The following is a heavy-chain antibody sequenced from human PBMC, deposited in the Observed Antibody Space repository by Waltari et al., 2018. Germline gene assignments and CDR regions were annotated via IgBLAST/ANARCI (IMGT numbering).Heavy chain of an antibody. CDR3: ARDCSGGSCYSQVLPVAFDI. Sequence: QVQLVQSGAEVKQPGSSVKVSCKASGSTLSSYAISWVRQAPGHGLGWMGGIIPIFGTANYAQKFQGRVTITADESTSTAYMELSSLRSEDTAVYYCARDCSGGSCYSQVLPVAFDIWGQGTMVTVSS. D-gene: IGHD2-15*01. CDR1: GSTLSSYA. J-gene: IGHJ3*02. V-gene: IGHV1-69*01. CDR2: IIPIFGTA.